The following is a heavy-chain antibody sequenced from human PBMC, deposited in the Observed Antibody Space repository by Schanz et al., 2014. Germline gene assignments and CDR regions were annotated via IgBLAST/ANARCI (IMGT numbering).Heavy chain of an antibody. J-gene: IGHJ4*02. CDR2: IIPVLNIA. CDR3: ARAPTAYCSDTSCLGTPFDY. Sequence: QVQLVQSGPEVKKPGSSVKVSCKASGGTFSSYTISWVRQARGQGLEWMGKIIPVLNIATYAQRFQGRVSITADTSTNTAYMELSSLTSEDTAVYYCARAPTAYCSDTSCLGTPFDYWGQGTLVTVSS. D-gene: IGHD2-2*01. V-gene: IGHV1-69*02. CDR1: GGTFSSYT.